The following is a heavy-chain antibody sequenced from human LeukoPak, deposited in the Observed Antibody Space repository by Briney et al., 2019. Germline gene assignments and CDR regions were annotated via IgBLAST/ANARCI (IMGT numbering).Heavy chain of an antibody. CDR2: IKTKIDGGTT. CDR3: TTDVRGEYYGGPRFDY. D-gene: IGHD4-23*01. V-gene: IGHV3-15*01. CDR1: GFTFTNAW. J-gene: IGHJ4*02. Sequence: GGSLRLSCAASGFTFTNAWMNWVRQAPGKGLEWVGLIKTKIDGGTTDHTAFAAPVKGRFSISRDDSKNTVYLQMNSLKTEDTAVYYCTTDVRGEYYGGPRFDYWGQGTLVTVSS.